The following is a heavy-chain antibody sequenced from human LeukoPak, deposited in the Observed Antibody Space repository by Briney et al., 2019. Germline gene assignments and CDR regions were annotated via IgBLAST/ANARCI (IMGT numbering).Heavy chain of an antibody. J-gene: IGHJ6*03. CDR1: GYSISSGYY. CDR3: ARERWELLYYYYYMDV. Sequence: SETLSLTCTVSGYSISSGYYWGWIRQPPGKGLEWIGSIYHSGSTYYNPSPNSRVTISVDTSKNQFSLKLSSVTAADTAVYYCARERWELLYYYYYMDVWGKGTTVTVSS. V-gene: IGHV4-38-2*02. CDR2: IYHSGST. D-gene: IGHD1-26*01.